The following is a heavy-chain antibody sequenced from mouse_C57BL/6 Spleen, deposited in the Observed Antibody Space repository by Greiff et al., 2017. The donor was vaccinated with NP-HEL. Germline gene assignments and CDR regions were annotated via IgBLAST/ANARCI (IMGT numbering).Heavy chain of an antibody. CDR1: GYTFTSYW. D-gene: IGHD1-1*01. J-gene: IGHJ2*01. CDR3: ARSGSSYSFDY. V-gene: IGHV1-50*01. CDR2: IDPSDSYT. Sequence: QVQLQQPGAELVKPGASVKLSCKASGYTFTSYWMQWVKQRPGQGLEWIGEIDPSDSYTNYNQKFKGKATLTVDTSSSTAYMQLSSLTSEDSAVYYGARSGSSYSFDYWGQGTTLTVSS.